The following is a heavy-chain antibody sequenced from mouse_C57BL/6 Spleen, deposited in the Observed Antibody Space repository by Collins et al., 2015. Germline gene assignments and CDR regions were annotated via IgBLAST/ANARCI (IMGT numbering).Heavy chain of an antibody. CDR1: GYAFSSSW. J-gene: IGHJ3*01. Sequence: QVQLQQSGPELVKPGASVKISCKASGYAFSSSWMNWVKQRPGQGLEWIGRIYPGDGDTNYNGKFKGKATLTADKSSSTAYMQLSSLTSVDSAVYFCARWDYEAYWGQGTLVTVSA. V-gene: IGHV1-82*01. CDR3: ARWDYEAY. D-gene: IGHD2-4*01. CDR2: IYPGDGDT.